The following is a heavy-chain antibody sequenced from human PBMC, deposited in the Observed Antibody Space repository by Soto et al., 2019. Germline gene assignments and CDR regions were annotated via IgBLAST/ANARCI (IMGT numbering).Heavy chain of an antibody. CDR3: TTDLWRIAVVVGSTGYFNP. D-gene: IGHD2-15*01. CDR2: IKSKSDGGTT. Sequence: KPGGSLRLSCAASGFTFSDAWMSWVRQAPGKGLDWVGRIKSKSDGGTTEYAAPVRGRFTISRDDSKNTLYLQRNSLKTEDTAVYYCTTDLWRIAVVVGSTGYFNPWGQGT. V-gene: IGHV3-15*01. J-gene: IGHJ5*02. CDR1: GFTFSDAW.